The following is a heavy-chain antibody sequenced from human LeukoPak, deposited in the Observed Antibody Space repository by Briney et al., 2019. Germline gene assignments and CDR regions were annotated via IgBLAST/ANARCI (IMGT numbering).Heavy chain of an antibody. CDR1: GLTFRNCE. Sequence: GGSLRLSCGASGLTFRNCEMNCVRQAPGKRLYSVGRSKSKTDGGTTDYAAPVEGRLTNSREDASISLCQQMKSIITDGSAVYYFTPTSYWGQGTLVTVRS. CDR2: SKSKTDGGTT. V-gene: IGHV3-15*05. J-gene: IGHJ4*02. CDR3: TPTSY.